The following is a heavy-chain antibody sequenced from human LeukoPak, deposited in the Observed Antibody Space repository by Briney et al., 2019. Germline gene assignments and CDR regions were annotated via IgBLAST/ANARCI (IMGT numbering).Heavy chain of an antibody. J-gene: IGHJ4*02. D-gene: IGHD3-3*01. CDR1: GYTFTSYD. CDR2: MNPNSGNT. CDR3: AASLLWSGYYEYGY. V-gene: IGHV1-8*03. Sequence: ASVKVSCKASGYTFTSYDINWVRQATGQGLEWMGWMNPNSGNTGYAQKFQGRVTITRNTSITTAYMELSSLRSEDTAVYYCAASLLWSGYYEYGYWGQGTLVTVSS.